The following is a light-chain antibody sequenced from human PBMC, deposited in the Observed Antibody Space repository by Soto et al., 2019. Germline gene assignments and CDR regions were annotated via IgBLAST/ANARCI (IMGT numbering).Light chain of an antibody. CDR3: KQYGTSPKT. Sequence: EIVLTQSPGTLSLSPGQRATLSCRASQSVSSGNLAWYQQKPGQAHRLLIYGTSNRATGIQDRFTGSGSGTEFTLTIIRLEREDFAVYYCKQYGTSPKTFGQGTKVDIK. J-gene: IGKJ1*01. V-gene: IGKV3-20*01. CDR1: QSVSSGN. CDR2: GTS.